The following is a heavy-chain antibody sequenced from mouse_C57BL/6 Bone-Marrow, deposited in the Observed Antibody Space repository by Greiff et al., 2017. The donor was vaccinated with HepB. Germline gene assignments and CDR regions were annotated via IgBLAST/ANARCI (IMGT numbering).Heavy chain of an antibody. CDR2: IHPNSGST. Sequence: QVQLQQPGAELVKPGASVKLSCKASGYTFTSYWMHWVKQRPGQGLEWIGMIHPNSGSTNYNEKFKSKATLTVDKSSSTAFMQLSSLTSEDSAVYYCARRRGYYFDYWGQGTTLTVSS. V-gene: IGHV1-64*01. J-gene: IGHJ2*01. CDR3: ARRRGYYFDY. CDR1: GYTFTSYW.